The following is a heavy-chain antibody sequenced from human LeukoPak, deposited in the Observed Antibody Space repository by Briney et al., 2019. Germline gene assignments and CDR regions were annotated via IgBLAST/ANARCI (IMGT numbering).Heavy chain of an antibody. CDR3: ARDRGSDGIISRITIFGVVIISDNWFDP. CDR2: INPSGGST. V-gene: IGHV1-46*01. J-gene: IGHJ5*02. CDR1: GYTFTSYY. D-gene: IGHD3-3*01. Sequence: ASVKVSCKASGYTFTSYYMHWVRQAPGQGLEWMGIINPSGGSTSYAQKFQGRVTMTRDTSTSTVYMELSSLRSEDTAVYYCARDRGSDGIISRITIFGVVIISDNWFDPWGQGTLVTVSS.